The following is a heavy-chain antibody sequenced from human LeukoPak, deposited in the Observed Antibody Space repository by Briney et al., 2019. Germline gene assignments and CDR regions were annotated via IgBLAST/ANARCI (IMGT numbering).Heavy chain of an antibody. V-gene: IGHV3-21*01. CDR2: ISSSSSYI. D-gene: IGHD5-12*01. J-gene: IGHJ4*02. CDR3: ARESGYSGYEFDY. Sequence: GGSLRLSCAASGFTFSSYSMNWVRQAPGKGLEWVSSISSSSSYIYYADSAKGRFTISRDNAKNSLYLQMNSLRAEDTAVYYCARESGYSGYEFDYWGQGTLVTVSS. CDR1: GFTFSSYS.